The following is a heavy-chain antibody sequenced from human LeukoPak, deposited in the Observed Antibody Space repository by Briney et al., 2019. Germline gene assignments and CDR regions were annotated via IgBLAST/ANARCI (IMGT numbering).Heavy chain of an antibody. CDR3: DRETFSSSWYPFGYFDY. CDR2: TYYRAKWYS. CDR1: GDSVSSNSAT. D-gene: IGHD6-13*01. Sequence: SQTLSLTCAISGDSVSSNSATWNWIRQSPSRGLEWLGRTYYRAKWYSDYAVSVKSRITINPATSKNQFSLPLNSVPPEDTAVYYCDRETFSSSWYPFGYFDYWGQGSLVTVSS. V-gene: IGHV6-1*01. J-gene: IGHJ4*02.